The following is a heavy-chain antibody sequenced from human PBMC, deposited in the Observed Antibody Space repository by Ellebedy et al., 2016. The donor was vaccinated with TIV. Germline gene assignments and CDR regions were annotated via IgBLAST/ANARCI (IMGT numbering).Heavy chain of an antibody. V-gene: IGHV3-30-3*01. D-gene: IGHD5-12*01. Sequence: GESLKISCAASTFTFSSYAVHWVRRAPGKGLEWVAVISYDAVNKYYADSVKGRFTISRDNSKNTVYLQMNGLRDEDTAVYYCATDRGRYTGYDPTYGMDVWGQGTTVTVSS. CDR2: ISYDAVNK. CDR3: ATDRGRYTGYDPTYGMDV. CDR1: TFTFSSYA. J-gene: IGHJ6*02.